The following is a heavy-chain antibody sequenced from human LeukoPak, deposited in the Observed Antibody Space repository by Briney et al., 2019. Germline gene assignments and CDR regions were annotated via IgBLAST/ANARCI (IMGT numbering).Heavy chain of an antibody. D-gene: IGHD3-10*01. CDR3: ARGSNGSGSYAFDY. CDR2: ISSSSSTI. J-gene: IGHJ4*02. CDR1: GFTFSSYA. Sequence: PGGSLRLSCAASGFTFSSYAMHWVRQAPGKGLEWVSYISSSSSTIYYADSVKGRFTISRDNAKNSLFLHMNSLRAEDTAVYYCARGSNGSGSYAFDYWGQGTLVTVSS. V-gene: IGHV3-48*01.